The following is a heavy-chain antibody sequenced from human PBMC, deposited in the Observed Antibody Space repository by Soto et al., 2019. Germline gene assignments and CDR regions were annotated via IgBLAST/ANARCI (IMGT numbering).Heavy chain of an antibody. V-gene: IGHV3-48*02. CDR1: GFTFSSYS. CDR2: ISSSSSTI. Sequence: PGGSLRLSCAASGFTFSSYSMNWVRQAPGKGLEWVSYISSSSSTIYYADSVKGRFTISRDNAKNSPYLQMNSLRDEDTAVYYCASFAIFGDVWKRKETHLFDYWGQGTLVTVSS. D-gene: IGHD3-3*01. CDR3: ASFAIFGDVWKRKETHLFDY. J-gene: IGHJ4*02.